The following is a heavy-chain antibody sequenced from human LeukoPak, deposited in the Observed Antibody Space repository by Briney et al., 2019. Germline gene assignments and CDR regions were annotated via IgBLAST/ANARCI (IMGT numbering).Heavy chain of an antibody. CDR3: AKTNPSSGFSYFDY. CDR2: IYSGGST. D-gene: IGHD3-22*01. J-gene: IGHJ4*02. CDR1: GFTVSSNY. Sequence: TGGSLRLSCAASGFTVSSNYMSWVRQAPGKGLEWVSVIYSGGSTYYADSVKGRFTISRHNSKNTLYLQMNSLRAEDTAVYYCAKTNPSSGFSYFDYWGQGTLVTVSS. V-gene: IGHV3-53*04.